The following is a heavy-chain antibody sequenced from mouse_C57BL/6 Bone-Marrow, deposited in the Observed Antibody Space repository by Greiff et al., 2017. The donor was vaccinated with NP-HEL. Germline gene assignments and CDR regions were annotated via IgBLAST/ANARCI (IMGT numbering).Heavy chain of an antibody. Sequence: QVQLKQPGAELVRPGTSVKLSCKASGYTFTSYWMHWVKQRPGQGLEWIGVIDPSDSYTNYNQKFKGKATLTVDTSSSTAYMQLSSLTSEDSAVYYCARYPYWGQGTTLTVSS. V-gene: IGHV1-59*01. CDR2: IDPSDSYT. CDR3: ARYPY. CDR1: GYTFTSYW. J-gene: IGHJ2*01.